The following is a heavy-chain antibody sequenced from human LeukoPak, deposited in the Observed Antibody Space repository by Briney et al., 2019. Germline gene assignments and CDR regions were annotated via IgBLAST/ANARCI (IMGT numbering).Heavy chain of an antibody. J-gene: IGHJ6*03. CDR1: GFTVSSNS. D-gene: IGHD1-1*01. CDR3: ARYLEATETTWHYMDV. V-gene: IGHV3-53*01. CDR2: IYSDNT. Sequence: GGSLRLSCTVSGFTVSSNSMSWVRQAPGKGLEWVSFIYSDNTHYSDSVKGRFTISRDNSKNTLYLQMNSLRVEDTGLYYCARYLEATETTWHYMDVWGKGTTVIVSS.